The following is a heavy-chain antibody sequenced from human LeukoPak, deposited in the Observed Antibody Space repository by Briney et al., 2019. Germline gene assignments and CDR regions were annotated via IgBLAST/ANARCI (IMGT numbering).Heavy chain of an antibody. D-gene: IGHD5-12*01. V-gene: IGHV1-69*05. CDR2: IIPIFGTA. CDR1: GGTFSSYA. J-gene: IGHJ6*03. CDR3: ARGNEYNGYDPYYYYYMDV. Sequence: ASVKVSCKASGGTFSSYAISWVRQAPGQGLEWMGRIIPIFGTANYAQKFQGRVTITTDESTSTAYMELSSLRSEDTAVYYCARGNEYNGYDPYYYYYMDVWGKGTTVTVSS.